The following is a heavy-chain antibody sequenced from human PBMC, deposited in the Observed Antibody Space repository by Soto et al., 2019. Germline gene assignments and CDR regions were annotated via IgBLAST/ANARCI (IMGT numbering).Heavy chain of an antibody. CDR3: ARVDHRGYFAILTDY. J-gene: IGHJ4*02. D-gene: IGHD3-9*01. CDR1: GDALSSGGHY. Sequence: SETLSLTCTVSGDALSSGGHYWSWIRQHPGKGLEWIGHIYDSVNTYYSPSLRSRVTISADMSKNQFSLNLRSVTAADTAVYYCARVDHRGYFAILTDYWGQGTLVTVSS. CDR2: IYDSVNT. V-gene: IGHV4-31*03.